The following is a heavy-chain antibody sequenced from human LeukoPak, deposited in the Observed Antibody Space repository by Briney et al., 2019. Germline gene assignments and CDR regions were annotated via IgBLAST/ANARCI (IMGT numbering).Heavy chain of an antibody. D-gene: IGHD3-22*01. CDR2: IKDDGSAK. CDR1: GFTFSNFW. J-gene: IGHJ6*02. Sequence: PGGSLRLSCTVSGFTFSNFWMSWVRQAPGKGLERVANIKDDGSAKFYLASVEGRFTISRDNSKNTLYLQMNSLRAEDTAVYYCAKKGDYYENVGGMDVWGQGTTVTVSS. V-gene: IGHV3-7*03. CDR3: AKKGDYYENVGGMDV.